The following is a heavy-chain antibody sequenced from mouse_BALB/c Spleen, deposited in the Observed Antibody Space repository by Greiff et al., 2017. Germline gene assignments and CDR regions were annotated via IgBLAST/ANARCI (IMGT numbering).Heavy chain of an antibody. J-gene: IGHJ3*01. CDR1: GFSLTSYG. V-gene: IGHV2-9*02. CDR2: IWAGGST. D-gene: IGHD2-10*01. Sequence: VMLVESGPGLVAPSQSLSITCTVSGFSLTSYGVHWVRQPPGKGLEWLGVIWAGGSTNYNSALMSRLSISKDNSKSQVFLKMNSLQTDDTAMYYCARDGAYYGNSLVAYWGQGTLVTVSA. CDR3: ARDGAYYGNSLVAY.